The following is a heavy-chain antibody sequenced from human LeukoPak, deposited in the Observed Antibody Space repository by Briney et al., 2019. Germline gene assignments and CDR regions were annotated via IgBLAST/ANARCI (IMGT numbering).Heavy chain of an antibody. J-gene: IGHJ6*03. CDR2: IYHSGST. CDR3: TRGSIAYYYMDV. CDR1: DYSINSGYY. Sequence: SETLSLTCTVSDYSINSGYYWDWIRQPPGKGLEWIGSIYHSGSTNYNPPLKSRVTISVDTSKNQFSLKLSSVTAADTAVYYCTRGSIAYYYMDVWGKGTTVTISS. D-gene: IGHD3-22*01. V-gene: IGHV4-38-2*02.